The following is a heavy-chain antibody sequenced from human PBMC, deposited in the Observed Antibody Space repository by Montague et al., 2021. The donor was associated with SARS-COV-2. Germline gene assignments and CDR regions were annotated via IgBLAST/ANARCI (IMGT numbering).Heavy chain of an antibody. D-gene: IGHD5-12*01. CDR3: ARRGRKLLPVATTIGGFDI. Sequence: SETLSLTCTVSGGSISSNNYYWDWIRQPPGKGLESIGRIYDSGXTXYXXXXKXRVTISVDTSKNHFSLKLNSVTAADTAVYYCARRGRKLLPVATTIGGFDIWGQGTMDTVSS. J-gene: IGHJ3*02. CDR2: IYDSGXT. CDR1: GGSISSNNYY. V-gene: IGHV4-39*02.